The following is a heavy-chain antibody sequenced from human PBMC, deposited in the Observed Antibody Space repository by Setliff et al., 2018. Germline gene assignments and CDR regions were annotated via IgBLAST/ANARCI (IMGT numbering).Heavy chain of an antibody. V-gene: IGHV3-48*03. CDR2: ISGNGITI. Sequence: PAGSLRLSCSASGFTFRIYWMSWVRQAPGKGLEWISKISGNGITIYYSDSVRGRFTISRDNAKNSLYLQMNSLRAEDSAVYYCARDGVFYAMDFWGQGTTVTVSS. CDR1: GFTFRIYW. D-gene: IGHD3-10*01. CDR3: ARDGVFYAMDF. J-gene: IGHJ6*02.